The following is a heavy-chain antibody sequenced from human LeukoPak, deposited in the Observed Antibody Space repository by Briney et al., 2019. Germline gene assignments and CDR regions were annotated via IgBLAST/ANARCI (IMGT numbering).Heavy chain of an antibody. V-gene: IGHV4-59*01. Sequence: PSETLSLTRTVSGGSISYYYWNWIRQPPGKGLESIGYIYYTGSTSYNPSPKSRVTISIDTSKDQFSLKLRSVIAADTAVYYCARVLTSGWYLDYWGQGNLVTVSS. CDR1: GGSISYYY. CDR2: IYYTGST. D-gene: IGHD6-19*01. J-gene: IGHJ4*02. CDR3: ARVLTSGWYLDY.